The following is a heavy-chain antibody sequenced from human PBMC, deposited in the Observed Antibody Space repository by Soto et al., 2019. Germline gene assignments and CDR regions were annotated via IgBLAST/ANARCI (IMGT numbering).Heavy chain of an antibody. CDR2: FRSSGDGGTT. CDR3: AKKVTSGPGSQYFDY. J-gene: IGHJ4*02. Sequence: GWSLRLSCAASGFTFSSYSMSWVRQAPGKGLEWVSGFRSSGDGGTTYYADSVKGRFTISRDNSKNTLFLQMNSLRAQDTAIYYCAKKVTSGPGSQYFDYWGQGTLVTGSS. V-gene: IGHV3-23*01. D-gene: IGHD3-10*01. CDR1: GFTFSSYS.